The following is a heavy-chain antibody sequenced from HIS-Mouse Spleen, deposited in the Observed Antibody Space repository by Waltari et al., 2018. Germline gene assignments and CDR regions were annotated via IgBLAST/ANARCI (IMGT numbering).Heavy chain of an antibody. Sequence: QVQLVESGGGVVQPGRSLRLSCAALGVRFISYGLHWVLQAPGEVLEWGAVISYDGSNKYYADSVKGRFTISRANSKNTLYLQMNSLGAEDTAVYYCAKASSGWLDYWGQGTLVTVSS. CDR3: AKASSGWLDY. D-gene: IGHD6-19*01. J-gene: IGHJ4*02. CDR2: ISYDGSNK. V-gene: IGHV3-30*18. CDR1: GVRFISYG.